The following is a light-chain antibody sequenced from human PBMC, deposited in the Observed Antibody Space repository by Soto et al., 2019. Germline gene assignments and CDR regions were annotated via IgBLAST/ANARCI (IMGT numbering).Light chain of an antibody. CDR2: AAS. V-gene: IGKV1-39*01. J-gene: IGKJ1*01. CDR3: QQYKSYTSWT. Sequence: DIQMTQSPSSLSASVGDRVTITCRASQSISSYLNWYQQKPGKAPKLLIYAASSLQSGVPSRFSGSGSGTAFTLTISSLQPEDFATYYCQQYKSYTSWTFGQGTKVDIK. CDR1: QSISSY.